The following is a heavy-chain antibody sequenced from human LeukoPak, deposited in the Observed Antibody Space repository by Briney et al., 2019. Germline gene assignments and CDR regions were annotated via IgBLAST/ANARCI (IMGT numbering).Heavy chain of an antibody. D-gene: IGHD3-3*01. CDR1: GGSISSYY. V-gene: IGHV4-59*01. CDR3: ARVERPTMYYDFWSGYHHYMDV. J-gene: IGHJ6*03. Sequence: SETLSLTCTVSGGSISSYYWSWIRQPPGKGLEWIGYIYYSGSTNYNPSLTSRVTISVDTSKNQFSLKLSSVTAADTAVYCCARVERPTMYYDFWSGYHHYMDVWGKGTTVTVSS. CDR2: IYYSGST.